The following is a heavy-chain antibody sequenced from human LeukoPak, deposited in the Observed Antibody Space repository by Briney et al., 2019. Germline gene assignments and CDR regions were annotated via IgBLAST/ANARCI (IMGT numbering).Heavy chain of an antibody. J-gene: IGHJ5*01. CDR3: ARHETDNWFDS. Sequence: SETLSLTCSVTGGSIRSHYWSWIRQPPGTGLEWIGYVHYSGSTNYNPSLNSRVTISVDTAKNKFYLKLSSVTAADTAMYYCARHETDNWFDSWGQGTLVTVSS. CDR2: VHYSGST. CDR1: GGSIRSHY. D-gene: IGHD2-21*02. V-gene: IGHV4-59*08.